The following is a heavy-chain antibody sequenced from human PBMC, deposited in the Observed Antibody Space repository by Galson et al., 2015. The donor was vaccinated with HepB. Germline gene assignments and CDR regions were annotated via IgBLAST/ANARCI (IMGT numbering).Heavy chain of an antibody. J-gene: IGHJ4*02. D-gene: IGHD6-19*01. CDR2: ISSSSSYT. V-gene: IGHV3-11*06. Sequence: SLRLSCAASGFTFSDYYMSWIRQAPGKGLEWVSYISSSSSYTNYADSVKGRFTISRDNAKNSLYLQMNSLRAEDTAVYYCAREYSSGWYGFDYWGQGTLVTVSS. CDR1: GFTFSDYY. CDR3: AREYSSGWYGFDY.